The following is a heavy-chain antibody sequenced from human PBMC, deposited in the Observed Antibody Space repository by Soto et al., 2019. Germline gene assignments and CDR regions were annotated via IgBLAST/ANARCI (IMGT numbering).Heavy chain of an antibody. Sequence: GESLKISCNGSGYNFTTFWIGWVRQMPGKGLEWMGTIFPGDSDTRYSPSFQGQVTISADKSISTAYLQWSGLKASDTAMYYCARREGGSMESYYYYYYAMDVWGQGTTVTVSS. J-gene: IGHJ6*02. CDR2: IFPGDSDT. V-gene: IGHV5-51*01. CDR1: GYNFTTFW. D-gene: IGHD1-1*01. CDR3: ARREGGSMESYYYYYYAMDV.